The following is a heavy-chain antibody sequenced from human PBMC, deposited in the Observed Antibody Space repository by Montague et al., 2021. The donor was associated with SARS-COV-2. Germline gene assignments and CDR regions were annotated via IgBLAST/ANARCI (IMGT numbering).Heavy chain of an antibody. D-gene: IGHD6-19*01. CDR2: IYYSGST. Sequence: SETLSLTCTVSAGSISSYYWSWIRQPPGKGLEWVGYIYYSGSTNYNPSLQSRVAISVDMSKNQVALNLSSVTAADTAVYYCARHEGAIGWYANFDLWGRGALVAVSS. J-gene: IGHJ2*01. CDR3: ARHEGAIGWYANFDL. V-gene: IGHV4-59*08. CDR1: AGSISSYY.